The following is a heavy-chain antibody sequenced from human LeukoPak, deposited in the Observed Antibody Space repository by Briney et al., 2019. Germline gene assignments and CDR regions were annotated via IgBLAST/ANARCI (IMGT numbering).Heavy chain of an antibody. CDR1: GFTFSNYG. J-gene: IGHJ4*02. D-gene: IGHD3-22*01. V-gene: IGHV3-23*01. CDR2: ISGSGGST. Sequence: GSLRLSCAASGFTFSNYGMSWVRQAPGKGLEWVSAISGSGGSTYYADSVKGRFTISRDNSKNTLYLQMNSLRAEDTAVYYCARGDYYDSSGLDWWGQGTLVTVSS. CDR3: ARGDYYDSSGLDW.